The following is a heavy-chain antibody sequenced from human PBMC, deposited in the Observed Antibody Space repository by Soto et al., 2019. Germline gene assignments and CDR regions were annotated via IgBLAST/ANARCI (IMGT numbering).Heavy chain of an antibody. D-gene: IGHD6-13*01. CDR1: GFTFSSYA. CDR2: ISGSGGST. V-gene: IGHV3-23*01. J-gene: IGHJ4*02. Sequence: GGSLRLSCAASGFTFSSYAMSWVRQAPGKGLEWVSAISGSGGSTYYADSVKGRFTISRDNSKNTLYLQMNSLRAEDTAVYYCAKDRDSSSSRIGYDFDDWGQGTLVTVSS. CDR3: AKDRDSSSSRIGYDFDD.